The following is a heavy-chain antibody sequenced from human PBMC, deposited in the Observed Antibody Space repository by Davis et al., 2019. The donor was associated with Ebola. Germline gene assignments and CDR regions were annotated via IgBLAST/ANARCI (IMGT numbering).Heavy chain of an antibody. CDR2: IKQDGSEK. CDR1: GFTFSSYW. J-gene: IGHJ6*02. CDR3: ARDREVGRYCSSTSCYYYYYGMDV. V-gene: IGHV3-7*03. Sequence: GESLKISCAASGFTFSSYWMSWVRQAPGKGLEWVANIKQDGSEKYYVDSVKGRFTISRDNAKNSLYLQMNSLRAEDTAVYYCARDREVGRYCSSTSCYYYYYGMDVWGQGTTVTVSS. D-gene: IGHD2-2*01.